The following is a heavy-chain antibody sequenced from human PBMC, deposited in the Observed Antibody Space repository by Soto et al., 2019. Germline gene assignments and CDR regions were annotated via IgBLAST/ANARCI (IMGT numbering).Heavy chain of an antibody. D-gene: IGHD5-18*01. CDR1: GFTFSSYG. V-gene: IGHV3-30*18. J-gene: IGHJ6*02. CDR3: AKEAWDTAMVKCFYYYGMDV. CDR2: ISYDGSNK. Sequence: PGGSLRLSCAASGFTFSSYGIHWVRQAPGKGLEWVAVISYDGSNKYYADSVKGRFTISRDNSKNTLYLQMNSLRAEDTAVYYCAKEAWDTAMVKCFYYYGMDVWGQGTTVTVSS.